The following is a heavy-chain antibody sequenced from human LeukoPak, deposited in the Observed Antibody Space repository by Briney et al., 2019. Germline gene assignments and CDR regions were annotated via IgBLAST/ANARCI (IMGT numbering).Heavy chain of an antibody. J-gene: IGHJ3*02. CDR1: GGSISSGGYY. Sequence: PSETLSLTCTVSGGSISSGGYYWSWIRQHPGKGLEWIGYIYYSGSTYYNPSLKSRVTISVDTSKNQFSLKLSSVTAADTAVYYCAREEGFDSGAMNAFDIWGQGTMVTVSS. V-gene: IGHV4-30-4*08. D-gene: IGHD1-26*01. CDR2: IYYSGST. CDR3: AREEGFDSGAMNAFDI.